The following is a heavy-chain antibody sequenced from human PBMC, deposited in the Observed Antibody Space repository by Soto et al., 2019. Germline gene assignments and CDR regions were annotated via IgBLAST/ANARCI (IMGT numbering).Heavy chain of an antibody. V-gene: IGHV1-69*01. Sequence: QVQLVQSGAAVKKPGSSVKVSCKASGGTFSSYAISWVRQAPGQGREWMGGIIPIFGTANYAQKFQGRVTITADESTSTAYMELSSMRSEDTAVYYCARDLDYYDSSGYSLPYYYYGMDVWGQGTTVTVSS. CDR3: ARDLDYYDSSGYSLPYYYYGMDV. CDR2: IIPIFGTA. D-gene: IGHD3-22*01. CDR1: GGTFSSYA. J-gene: IGHJ6*02.